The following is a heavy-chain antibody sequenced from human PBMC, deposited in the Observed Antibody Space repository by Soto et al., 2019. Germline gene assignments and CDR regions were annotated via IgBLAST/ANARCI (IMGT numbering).Heavy chain of an antibody. CDR3: AREEASSYASRHFHD. Sequence: QVQLQESGPGLVKSSETLSLTCTVSGGSMSSFYWSWIRQPAGKGLEWIARIDGFGSTNYNPSLNSRVTLSLDTSQKKFSLTLTSVTAADTAVYYCAREEASSYASRHFHDWGQGTLVTVSS. J-gene: IGHJ4*02. CDR2: IDGFGST. CDR1: GGSMSSFY. V-gene: IGHV4-4*07. D-gene: IGHD3-16*01.